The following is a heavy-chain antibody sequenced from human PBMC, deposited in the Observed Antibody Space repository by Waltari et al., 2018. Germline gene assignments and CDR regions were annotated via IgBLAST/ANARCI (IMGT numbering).Heavy chain of an antibody. J-gene: IGHJ4*02. CDR1: GGSFSGYY. D-gene: IGHD3-22*01. Sequence: QVQLQQWGAGLLKPSETLSLTCAVYGGSFSGYYWSWIRQPPGKGLEWIGEINHSGSTNYNPSLKSRVTISVDTSKNQFSLKLSSVTAADTAVYYCARGRGIWAYYYDSSGYRGPFDYWGQGTLVTVSS. V-gene: IGHV4-34*01. CDR3: ARGRGIWAYYYDSSGYRGPFDY. CDR2: INHSGST.